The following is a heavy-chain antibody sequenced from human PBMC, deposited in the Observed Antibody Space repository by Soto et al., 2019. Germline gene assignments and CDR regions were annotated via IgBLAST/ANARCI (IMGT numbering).Heavy chain of an antibody. CDR1: GFTFSSYG. CDR3: ARDAEGPDEGGYFQH. J-gene: IGHJ1*01. CDR2: IWYDGSNK. D-gene: IGHD3-16*01. V-gene: IGHV3-33*01. Sequence: QVQLVESGGGVVQPGRSLRLSCAASGFTFSSYGMHWVRQAPGKGLEWVAVIWYDGSNKYYADSVKGRFTISRDNSKNTLYLQMNSLRAEDTAVYYCARDAEGPDEGGYFQHWGQGTLVTVSS.